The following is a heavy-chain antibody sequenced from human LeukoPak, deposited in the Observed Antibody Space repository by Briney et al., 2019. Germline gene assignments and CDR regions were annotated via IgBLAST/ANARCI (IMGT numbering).Heavy chain of an antibody. J-gene: IGHJ4*02. CDR3: ARRITGPGAPFDY. D-gene: IGHD1-20*01. Sequence: GESLKISCQGSGYSFTNYWIGWVRQMPGKGLEWMGIIYPGDSDTRYSPSFQGQVTISADRSISTTYLQWSSLRASDTAMYYCARRITGPGAPFDYWGQGTLVTVSS. V-gene: IGHV5-51*01. CDR2: IYPGDSDT. CDR1: GYSFTNYW.